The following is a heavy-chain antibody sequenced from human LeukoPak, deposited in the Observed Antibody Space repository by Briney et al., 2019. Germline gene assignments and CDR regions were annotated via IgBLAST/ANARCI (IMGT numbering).Heavy chain of an antibody. D-gene: IGHD1-1*01. V-gene: IGHV1-18*04. CDR3: AREGTWKHVDY. J-gene: IGHJ4*02. CDR2: INPNSGNT. CDR1: GYTFTGYY. Sequence: ASVKVSCKASGYTFTGYYMHWVRQAPGQGLEWMGWINPNSGNTNYAQKLQGRVTMTTDTSTSTAYMELRSLRSDDTAVYYCAREGTWKHVDYWGQGTLVTVSS.